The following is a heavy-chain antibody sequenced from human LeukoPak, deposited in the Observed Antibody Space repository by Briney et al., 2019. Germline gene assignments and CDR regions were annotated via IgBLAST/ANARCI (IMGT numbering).Heavy chain of an antibody. J-gene: IGHJ4*02. CDR1: GFTYSSYW. CDR3: ARGIATSYSYTLNY. D-gene: IGHD2-15*01. CDR2: ISSAGSTT. Sequence: GGSLRLSCAASGFTYSSYWMHWVRQVPGKELVWVSRISSAGSTTSYADSVKGRFTIPRDNAKNTLYLQMNSLRAEDTAVFYCARGIATSYSYTLNYGARGTLVTVSS. V-gene: IGHV3-74*01.